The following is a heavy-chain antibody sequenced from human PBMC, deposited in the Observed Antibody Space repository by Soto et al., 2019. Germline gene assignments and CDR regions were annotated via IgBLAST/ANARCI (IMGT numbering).Heavy chain of an antibody. V-gene: IGHV4-30-4*01. CDR2: IYYSGGT. J-gene: IGHJ5*02. CDR1: GGSISSGDYY. D-gene: IGHD5-18*01. CDR3: ARLLDTAENWFDP. Sequence: SETLSLTCTVSGGSISSGDYYWSWIRQPPGKGLEWIGYIYYSGGTYYNPSLKSRVTISVDTYKNQFSLKLSSVTAAETAVYYCARLLDTAENWFDPWGQGNLVTVSS.